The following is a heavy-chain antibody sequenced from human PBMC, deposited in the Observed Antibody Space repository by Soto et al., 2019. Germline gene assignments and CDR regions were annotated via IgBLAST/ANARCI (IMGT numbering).Heavy chain of an antibody. CDR2: INPNSGGT. D-gene: IGHD6-13*01. CDR1: GYTFTDYY. Sequence: ASVKVSCKASGYTFTDYYMHWVRQAPGQGLEWMGWINPNSGGTNYAQKFQGRVTMTRDTSISTAYMELSRLRSDDTAVYYCASTPARAAAPVHYWGQGTLVTVSS. CDR3: ASTPARAAAPVHY. V-gene: IGHV1-2*02. J-gene: IGHJ4*02.